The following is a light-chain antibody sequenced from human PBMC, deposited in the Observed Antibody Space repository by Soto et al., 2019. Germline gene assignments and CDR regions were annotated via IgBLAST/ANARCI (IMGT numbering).Light chain of an antibody. J-gene: IGKJ4*01. CDR2: DSS. Sequence: VLTQSPATLSLSPGERATLSCRASQTASSFLAWYQQKPGQAPRLLIHDSSDRATGIPARFSGSGSGTDFTLTISSLEPEDVAVYYCQQRSNWPLTFGGGTKVDIK. V-gene: IGKV3-11*01. CDR3: QQRSNWPLT. CDR1: QTASSF.